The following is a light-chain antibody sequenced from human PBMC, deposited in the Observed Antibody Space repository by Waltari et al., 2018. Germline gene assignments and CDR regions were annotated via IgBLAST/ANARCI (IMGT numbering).Light chain of an antibody. CDR2: AAS. V-gene: IGKV1D-12*01. Sequence: DIQMTQSPSSVSASVGDRVSLTCRASQDIGNWLAWYQHKPGKAPKLLIYAASKLQSGVPSRFSGHGLGTDFTLTIDSLQPEDFATYYCQQANSFPPRVTFGGGTKVE. J-gene: IGKJ4*01. CDR3: QQANSFPPRVT. CDR1: QDIGNW.